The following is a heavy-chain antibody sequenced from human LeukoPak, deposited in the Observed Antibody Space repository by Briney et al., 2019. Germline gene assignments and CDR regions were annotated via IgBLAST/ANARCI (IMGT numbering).Heavy chain of an antibody. J-gene: IGHJ4*02. D-gene: IGHD6-13*01. CDR2: IGSGSSSI. Sequence: GGSRRLSCAASGFSFITYGMNWVRQAPGKGLEWLSYIGSGSSSIYYADSVRGRFTISRDNAKNSLYLEMNSLRAEDTAVYYCARVRAGTFYFDYWGQGTLVTVSS. V-gene: IGHV3-48*01. CDR3: ARVRAGTFYFDY. CDR1: GFSFITYG.